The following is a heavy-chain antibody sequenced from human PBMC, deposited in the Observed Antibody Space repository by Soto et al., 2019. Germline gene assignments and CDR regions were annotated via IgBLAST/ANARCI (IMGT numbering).Heavy chain of an antibody. CDR2: IYYSGST. CDR1: GGSISSSSYY. Sequence: SETLSLTCTVSGGSISSSSYYWGWIRQPPGKGLEWIGSIYYSGSTYYNPSLKSRVTISVDTSKNQFSLKLSSATAADTAVYYCARLTIFGVAKGYYYYYGMDVWGQGTTVTVSS. V-gene: IGHV4-39*01. CDR3: ARLTIFGVAKGYYYYYGMDV. D-gene: IGHD3-3*01. J-gene: IGHJ6*02.